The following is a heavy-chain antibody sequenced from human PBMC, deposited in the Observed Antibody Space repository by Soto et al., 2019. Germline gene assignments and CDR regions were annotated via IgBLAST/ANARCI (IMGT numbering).Heavy chain of an antibody. V-gene: IGHV3-23*01. CDR3: AKDTNYRNDYSDY. CDR2: ISGSGGST. Sequence: GESLKISCAASGFTFSSYAMSWVRQAPGKGLEWVSAISGSGGSTYYADSVKGRFTISRDNSKNTLYLQMNSLRAEDTAVYYCAKDTNYRNDYSDYWGQGTLVTVSS. J-gene: IGHJ4*02. CDR1: GFTFSSYA. D-gene: IGHD1-7*01.